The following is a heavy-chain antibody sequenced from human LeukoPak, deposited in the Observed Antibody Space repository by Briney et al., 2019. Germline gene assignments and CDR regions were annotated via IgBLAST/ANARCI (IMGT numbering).Heavy chain of an antibody. CDR3: AKDAAEMATSTLDY. D-gene: IGHD5-24*01. J-gene: IGHJ4*02. CDR1: GFTFSSYG. CDR2: IRYDGSNK. Sequence: GGSLRLSCAASGFTFSSYGMHWVRQAPGKGLEWVAFIRYDGSNKYYADSVKGRFTISRDNSKNTLYLQMNSLRAEDTAVYYCAKDAAEMATSTLDYWGQGTLVTVSS. V-gene: IGHV3-30*02.